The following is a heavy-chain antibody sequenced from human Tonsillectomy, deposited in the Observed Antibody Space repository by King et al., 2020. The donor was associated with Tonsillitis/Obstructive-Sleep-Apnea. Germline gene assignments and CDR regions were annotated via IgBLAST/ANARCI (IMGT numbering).Heavy chain of an antibody. V-gene: IGHV3-15*01. D-gene: IGHD4-23*01. J-gene: IGHJ4*02. CDR2: FKSKTDGGTT. Sequence: VQLVESGGGLIKPGGSLRLSCAASGFTFSKDWMSWVRQAPGKGLEWVGRFKSKTDGGTTDYAAPVKGRFTISRDDSKNTLYLQMNSLKTEHTAVYYCPTGLVVTPEDYWGQGTMVTVSS. CDR1: GFTFSKDW. CDR3: PTGLVVTPEDY.